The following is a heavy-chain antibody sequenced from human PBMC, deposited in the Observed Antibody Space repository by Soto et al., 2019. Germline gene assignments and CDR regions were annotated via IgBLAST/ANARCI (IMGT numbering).Heavy chain of an antibody. V-gene: IGHV4-30-2*05. J-gene: IGHJ5*02. CDR1: GGSISSGGYS. D-gene: IGHD6-13*01. Sequence: SETLSLTCAVSGGSISSGGYSWSWIRQPPGKGLEWIGYIYHSGSTYYNPSLKSRVTISVDTSKNQFSLKLSSVTAADTAVYYCARNLVAIAGYNWFDPWGQGTLVTVSS. CDR3: ARNLVAIAGYNWFDP. CDR2: IYHSGST.